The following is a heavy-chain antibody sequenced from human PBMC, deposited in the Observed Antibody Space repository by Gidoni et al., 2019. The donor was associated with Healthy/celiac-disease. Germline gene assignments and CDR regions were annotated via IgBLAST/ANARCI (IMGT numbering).Heavy chain of an antibody. J-gene: IGHJ4*02. CDR3: ARDHMITFGGVMTDDLFDY. V-gene: IGHV3-30-3*01. CDR1: GFTFSIYA. Sequence: QVQLVESGGGVVQPGRSLRLSCAASGFTFSIYAMPWVRQAPGKGLEWVAVISYDGSNKYYADSVKGRFTISRDNSKNTLYLQMNSLRAEDTAVYYCARDHMITFGGVMTDDLFDYWGQGTLVTVLL. CDR2: ISYDGSNK. D-gene: IGHD3-16*01.